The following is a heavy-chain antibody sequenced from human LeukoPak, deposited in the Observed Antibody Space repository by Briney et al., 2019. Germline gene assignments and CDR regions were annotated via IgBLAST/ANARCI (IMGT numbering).Heavy chain of an antibody. CDR1: GFTFSSYA. J-gene: IGHJ4*02. Sequence: PGGSLRLSCAASGFTFSSYALNWVRQAPGKGLEWVCYISSSATTIYYADPVKGRFTISRDNGKNSLYLQMNSLRAEDTAVYYCARGIPLDCWGQGTLVTVSS. V-gene: IGHV3-48*03. CDR3: ARGIPLDC. CDR2: ISSSATTI.